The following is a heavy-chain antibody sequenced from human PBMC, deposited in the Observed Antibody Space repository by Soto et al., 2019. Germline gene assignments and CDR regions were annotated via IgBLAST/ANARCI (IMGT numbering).Heavy chain of an antibody. Sequence: PGGSLRLSCAASGFTFSSYWMSWVRQAPGKGLEWVANIKQDGSEKYYVDSVKGRFTISRDNAKNSLYLQMNSLRAEDTAVYYCARVPPFPLWLRLEVWFDYWGQGTLVTVSS. D-gene: IGHD5-12*01. CDR3: ARVPPFPLWLRLEVWFDY. V-gene: IGHV3-7*01. J-gene: IGHJ4*02. CDR1: GFTFSSYW. CDR2: IKQDGSEK.